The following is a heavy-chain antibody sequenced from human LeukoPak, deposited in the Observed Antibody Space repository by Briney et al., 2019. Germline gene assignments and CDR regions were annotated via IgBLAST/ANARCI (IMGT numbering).Heavy chain of an antibody. V-gene: IGHV3-53*01. CDR3: AKDSVPYYYGSGGYPDY. Sequence: GGSLRLSCAASGLTVGSNYMSWVRQAPGGGLEWVSSIYGDGSTHHADSVKGRFTISRDNSKNTLYLQMNSLTAEDTAVYYCAKDSVPYYYGSGGYPDYWGQGTLVTVSS. CDR1: GLTVGSNY. CDR2: IYGDGST. D-gene: IGHD3-10*01. J-gene: IGHJ4*02.